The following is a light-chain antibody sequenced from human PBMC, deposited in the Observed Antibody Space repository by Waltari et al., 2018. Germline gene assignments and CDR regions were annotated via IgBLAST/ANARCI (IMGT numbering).Light chain of an antibody. CDR1: QDISNW. CDR3: QQANSFLQT. CDR2: AAS. J-gene: IGKJ1*01. V-gene: IGKV1-12*01. Sequence: DIQMTQSPSSVSASVGDRVTITCRASQDISNWLAWYQQKPGKAHKLLIYAASSLQSGVPSRFSGSGSGTDFTLTISSLQPEDFATYYCQQANSFLQTFGQGTKVEIK.